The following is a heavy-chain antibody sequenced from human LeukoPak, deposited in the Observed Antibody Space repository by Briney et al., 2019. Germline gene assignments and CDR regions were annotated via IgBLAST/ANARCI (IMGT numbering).Heavy chain of an antibody. J-gene: IGHJ4*02. Sequence: GGSLRLSCAASGFTFSRYAMSWVRQAPGKGLEWVSGISVIGGSTYYADSAKGRFTISRDNSKNTLYLQTNSLRADDTAVYYCANPPNLYGGNPDINGGQGTLVTVSS. CDR1: GFTFSRYA. CDR2: ISVIGGST. D-gene: IGHD4-23*01. CDR3: ANPPNLYGGNPDIN. V-gene: IGHV3-23*01.